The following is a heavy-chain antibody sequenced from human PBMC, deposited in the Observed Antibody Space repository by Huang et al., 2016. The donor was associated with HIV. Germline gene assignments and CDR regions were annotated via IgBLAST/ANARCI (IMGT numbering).Heavy chain of an antibody. CDR3: AREGNDVGGGFDH. V-gene: IGHV4-4*07. CDR1: GGSIRNYY. D-gene: IGHD3-10*02. Sequence: QVQLQESGPGLVKPAETLSLTCSVSGGSIRNYYWSWIRQPAGKGLEWIGRMYTSGTTNYNPSPRSRVTMSLDTSKNQFSLRLTSVTAADTAVYYCAREGNDVGGGFDHWGQGTLVTVSS. CDR2: MYTSGTT. J-gene: IGHJ4*02.